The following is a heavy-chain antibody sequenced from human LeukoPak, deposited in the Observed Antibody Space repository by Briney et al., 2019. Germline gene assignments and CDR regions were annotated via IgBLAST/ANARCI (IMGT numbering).Heavy chain of an antibody. CDR1: GGPFSGYY. Sequence: TSETLSLTCAVYGGPFSGYYWSWIRQPPGKGLEWIGEINHSGSANYNPSLKSRVTISVDMSKNQFSLKLSSVTAADTAVYYCARARGDYYDSSGYYSAFDYWGQGTLATVSS. V-gene: IGHV4-34*01. CDR2: INHSGSA. CDR3: ARARGDYYDSSGYYSAFDY. D-gene: IGHD3-22*01. J-gene: IGHJ4*02.